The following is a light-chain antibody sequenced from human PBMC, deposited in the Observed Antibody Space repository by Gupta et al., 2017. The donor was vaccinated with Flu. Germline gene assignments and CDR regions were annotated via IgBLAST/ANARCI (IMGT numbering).Light chain of an antibody. CDR2: LNSDGSH. Sequence: SVKLTCTRSSGHSSYAIAWHQQQPEKGPRYLMKLNSDGSHSKGDGIPDRFSGSSSGAERYLTISSLQSEDEADYYWQTGGTGGVFGGGTKLTVL. J-gene: IGLJ3*02. CDR3: QTGGTGGV. CDR1: SGHSSYA. V-gene: IGLV4-69*01.